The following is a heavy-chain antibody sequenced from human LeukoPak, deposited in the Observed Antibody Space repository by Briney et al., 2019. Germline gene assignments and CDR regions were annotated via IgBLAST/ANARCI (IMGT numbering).Heavy chain of an antibody. CDR3: ASDSAYYYGSEEDY. CDR1: GFTFTKYW. J-gene: IGHJ4*02. D-gene: IGHD3-10*01. CDR2: ISSSSSYI. Sequence: GDSLRLSCAASGFTFTKYWMTWVRQAPGKGLEWVSSISSSSSYIYYADSVKGRFTISRDNAKNSLYLQMNSLRAEDTAVYYCASDSAYYYGSEEDYWGQGTLVTVSS. V-gene: IGHV3-21*01.